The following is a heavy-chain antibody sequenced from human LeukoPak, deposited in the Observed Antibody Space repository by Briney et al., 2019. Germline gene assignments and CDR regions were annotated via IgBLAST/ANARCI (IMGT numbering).Heavy chain of an antibody. D-gene: IGHD4-17*01. CDR1: GYTLSQLA. V-gene: IGHV1-46*01. J-gene: IGHJ4*02. CDR3: ARAATVTIRTAAGY. Sequence: GASVKVSCKVSGYTLSQLAMHWVRQAPGQGLGWMGIINPSGGSTSYAQKFQGRVTMTRDTPTSTVYMELSSLRSEDTAVYYCARAATVTIRTAAGYWGQGTLVTVSS. CDR2: INPSGGST.